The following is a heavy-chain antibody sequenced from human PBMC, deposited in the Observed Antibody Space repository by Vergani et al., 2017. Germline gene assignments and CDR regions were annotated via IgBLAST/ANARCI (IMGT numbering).Heavy chain of an antibody. D-gene: IGHD5-24*01. Sequence: QVQLQESGPGLVKPSETLSLTCAVSGYSISSGSSWGWIRQPPGKGLEWIGSIYHSGSTYYSPSLKSRVTMSVDTSKNPFSLKMRSVTAADTAVYYCARVEMASIGTDWGQGTLVTVSS. CDR2: IYHSGST. CDR1: GYSISSGSS. J-gene: IGHJ4*02. V-gene: IGHV4-38-2*01. CDR3: ARVEMASIGTD.